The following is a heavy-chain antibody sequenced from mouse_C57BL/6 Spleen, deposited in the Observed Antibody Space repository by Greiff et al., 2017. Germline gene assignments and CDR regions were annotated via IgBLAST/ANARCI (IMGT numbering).Heavy chain of an antibody. V-gene: IGHV1-64*01. D-gene: IGHD1-1*01. J-gene: IGHJ4*01. CDR1: GYTFTSYW. CDR3: ARTPYYYGSASYYAMEY. Sequence: VQLQQPGAELVKPGASVKLSCKASGYTFTSYWMHWVKQRPGQGLEWIGMIHPNSGSTNYNEKFKSKVTLTVDKSSSTAYMQLSSLTSEDSAVYYCARTPYYYGSASYYAMEYWGQGTSVTDSP. CDR2: IHPNSGST.